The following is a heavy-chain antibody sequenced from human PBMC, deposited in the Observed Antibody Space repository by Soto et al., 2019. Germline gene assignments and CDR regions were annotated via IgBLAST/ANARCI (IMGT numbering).Heavy chain of an antibody. CDR1: GGTFSSYA. D-gene: IGHD3-22*01. J-gene: IGHJ5*02. CDR2: IISIFGTA. Sequence: SVKVSCKASGGTFSSYAISWVRQASGQGLLCMGGIISIFGTANYSEKFQGRVTSTVVESTSTVYMELSSLRSEDTAVYFCVCDFYDSSCYYYGTYWFDTWGQGTMVTASA. V-gene: IGHV1-69*13. CDR3: VCDFYDSSCYYYGTYWFDT.